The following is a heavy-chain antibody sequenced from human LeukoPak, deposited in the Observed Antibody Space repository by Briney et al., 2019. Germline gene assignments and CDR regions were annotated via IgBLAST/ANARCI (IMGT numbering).Heavy chain of an antibody. CDR1: GFTVSSNY. Sequence: PGGSLRLSCAASGFTVSSNYMSWVRQAPGKGLEWVSVIYSGGSTYYADSVKGRFTISRDNSKNTLYLQMNSLRAEDTAVYYCAKDSRWLQYTSYFDYWGQGTLVTVSS. V-gene: IGHV3-53*01. CDR3: AKDSRWLQYTSYFDY. D-gene: IGHD5-24*01. J-gene: IGHJ4*02. CDR2: IYSGGST.